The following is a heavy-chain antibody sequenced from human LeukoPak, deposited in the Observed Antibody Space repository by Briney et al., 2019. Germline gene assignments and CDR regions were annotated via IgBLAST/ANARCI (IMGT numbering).Heavy chain of an antibody. V-gene: IGHV3-23*01. D-gene: IGHD5-12*01. CDR1: GFIFSSYV. CDR3: AKERPIYTGYDFEAFDV. Sequence: GGSLRLSCEGSGFIFSSYVMGWVRQAPGKGLEWISSITGSGDSTYYADSVKGRFTISRANSKNALYLDMSSLSVEDTAVYFCAKERPIYTGYDFEAFDVWGQGIMVTVSS. CDR2: ITGSGDST. J-gene: IGHJ3*01.